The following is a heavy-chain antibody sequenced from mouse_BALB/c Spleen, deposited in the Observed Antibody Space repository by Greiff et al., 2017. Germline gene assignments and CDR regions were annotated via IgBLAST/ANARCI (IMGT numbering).Heavy chain of an antibody. CDR1: GDSFTSGY. J-gene: IGHJ1*01. V-gene: IGHV3-8*02. CDR3: AKYGNYWYFDV. D-gene: IGHD2-10*02. Sequence: EVKVEESGPSLVKPSQTLSLTCSVTGDSFTSGYWNWIRKFPGNKLEYMGYISYSGSTYYNPSLKSRISITRDTSKNQYYLQLNSVTTEDTATYYCAKYGNYWYFDVWGAGTTVTVSS. CDR2: ISYSGST.